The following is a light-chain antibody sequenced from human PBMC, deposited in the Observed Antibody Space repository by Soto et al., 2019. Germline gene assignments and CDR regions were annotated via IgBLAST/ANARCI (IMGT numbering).Light chain of an antibody. CDR3: HQYSSYPYT. Sequence: AIRMTQSPSSLSASTGDRVTITCRASQGISSYLAWYQQKPGKAPKLLIYAASTLQSGVPSRFSGSGSGTDFTLSISCLQSEDFATYYCHQYSSYPYTFGQGTKLEIK. CDR1: QGISSY. J-gene: IGKJ2*01. V-gene: IGKV1-8*01. CDR2: AAS.